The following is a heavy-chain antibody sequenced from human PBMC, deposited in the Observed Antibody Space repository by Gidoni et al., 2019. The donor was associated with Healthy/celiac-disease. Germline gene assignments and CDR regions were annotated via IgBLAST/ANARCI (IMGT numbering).Heavy chain of an antibody. CDR1: GFTFSSYA. Sequence: QVQLVESGGGVVQPGRSLSLSCAASGFTFSSYAMHWVRQAPGKGLEWVAVISYDGSNKYYADSVKGRFTISRDNSKNTLYLQMNSLRAEDTAVYYCARDGRQWELRGWYFDLWGRGTLVTVSS. CDR2: ISYDGSNK. J-gene: IGHJ2*01. V-gene: IGHV3-30-3*01. CDR3: ARDGRQWELRGWYFDL. D-gene: IGHD1-26*01.